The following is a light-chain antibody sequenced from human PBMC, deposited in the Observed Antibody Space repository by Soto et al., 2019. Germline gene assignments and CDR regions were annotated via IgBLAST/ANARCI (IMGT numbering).Light chain of an antibody. J-gene: IGLJ3*02. CDR2: EDR. CDR3: YSTDSSGNLYWV. Sequence: SYELTQPPSVSVSPGQTARITCSGDALPKQYAYWYQQKPGQAPVLVIYEDRKRPSGIPERFSGSSSGTMATLTISGAQVEDEADYYCYSTDSSGNLYWVFGGGTKLTVL. CDR1: ALPKQY. V-gene: IGLV3-10*01.